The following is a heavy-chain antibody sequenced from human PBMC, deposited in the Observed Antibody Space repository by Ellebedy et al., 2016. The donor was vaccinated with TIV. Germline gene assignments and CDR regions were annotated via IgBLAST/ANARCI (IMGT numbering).Heavy chain of an antibody. D-gene: IGHD3-10*01. CDR2: INAGNGNT. V-gene: IGHV1-3*01. CDR1: GGTFSSYA. Sequence: ASVKVSXXASGGTFSSYAISWVRQAPGQRLEWMGWINAGNGNTKYSQKFQGRVTITRDTSASTAYMELSSLRSEDTAVYYCARMIRDYYYYDMDVWGQGTTVTVSS. J-gene: IGHJ6*02. CDR3: ARMIRDYYYYDMDV.